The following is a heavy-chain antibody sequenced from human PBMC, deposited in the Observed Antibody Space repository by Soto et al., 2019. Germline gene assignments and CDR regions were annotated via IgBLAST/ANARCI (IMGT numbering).Heavy chain of an antibody. Sequence: QVQLQESGPGLVKPSETLSLTCTVSGGSISSYYWSWFRHPPGRGLGGLGCFYYRGGTNYNPSLKSRVTISVDTSKNQFSLKLSSVTAADTAVYYCARGTAATNYYYYYGMDVWGQGTTVTVSS. D-gene: IGHD2-2*01. J-gene: IGHJ6*02. CDR3: ARGTAATNYYYYYGMDV. V-gene: IGHV4-59*13. CDR2: FYYRGGT. CDR1: GGSISSYY.